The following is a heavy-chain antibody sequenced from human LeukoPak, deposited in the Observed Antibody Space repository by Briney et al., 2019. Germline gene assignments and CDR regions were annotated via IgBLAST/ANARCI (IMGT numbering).Heavy chain of an antibody. CDR1: GGSISSYY. CDR2: IYYSGST. J-gene: IGHJ6*03. CDR3: ARESIAVGYYYYMDV. Sequence: SETLSLTCTVSGGSISSYYWSWIRQPPGKGLEWIGYIYYSGSTNYNPSLKSRVTISVDTSKNQFSLKLSSVTAADTAVYYCARESIAVGYYYYMDVWGKGTTVTVSS. V-gene: IGHV4-59*01. D-gene: IGHD6-19*01.